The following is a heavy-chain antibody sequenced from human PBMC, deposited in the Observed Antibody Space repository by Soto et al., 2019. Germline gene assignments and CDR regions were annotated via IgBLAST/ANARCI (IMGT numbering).Heavy chain of an antibody. CDR2: MSYDGSNE. J-gene: IGHJ4*02. CDR3: AKDGSHNFDN. CDR1: GFTFSQYA. V-gene: IGHV3-30*18. D-gene: IGHD1-26*01. Sequence: QVQLVESGGGVVQPGRSLRLSCAASGFTFSQYAMHWVRQAPGKGLEWVALMSYDGSNEYYADSVKGRFTISRDNSKNTLYLQMYSLRAEDTAVYYCAKDGSHNFDNWGQGTLVTVSS.